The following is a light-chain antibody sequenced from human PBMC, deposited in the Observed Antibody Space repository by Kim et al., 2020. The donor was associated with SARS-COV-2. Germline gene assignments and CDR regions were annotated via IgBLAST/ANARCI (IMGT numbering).Light chain of an antibody. CDR2: DSS. V-gene: IGKV3-15*01. J-gene: IGKJ1*01. CDR3: QQYNIWPPTWT. CDR1: QSVSSN. Sequence: PRDRATHSCSACQSVSSNLAWYHQKPGQSPRLLLYDSSSKATSIPARFSGSGFVTEFTRTISTLRSEDFAVYYCQQYNIWPPTWTFGHGTKVDIK.